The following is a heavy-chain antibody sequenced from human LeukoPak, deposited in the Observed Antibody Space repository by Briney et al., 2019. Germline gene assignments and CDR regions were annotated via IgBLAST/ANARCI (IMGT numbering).Heavy chain of an antibody. CDR2: IKQDGSEK. CDR3: ATLALYYYGSGSPTFDY. D-gene: IGHD3-10*01. J-gene: IGHJ4*02. Sequence: GRSLRLSCKGSGVTFSDCAVTWFRQTPGKGLEWVANIKQDGSEKYYVDSVKGRFTISRDNAKNSLYLQMNSLRAEDTAVYYCATLALYYYGSGSPTFDYWGQGTLVTVSS. CDR1: GVTFSDCA. V-gene: IGHV3-7*01.